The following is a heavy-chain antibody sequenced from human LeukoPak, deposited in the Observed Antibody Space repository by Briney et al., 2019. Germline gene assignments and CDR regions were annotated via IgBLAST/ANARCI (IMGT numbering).Heavy chain of an antibody. CDR2: MNPNSGNT. CDR3: ARGGRTYHYGSGSPNYHY. J-gene: IGHJ4*02. V-gene: IGHV1-8*01. Sequence: ASVKVSCKASGYTFTSYDINWVRQATGQGLEWMGWMNPNSGNTGYAQKFQGRVTMARNTSISTAYMELSSLRSEDTAVYYCARGGRTYHYGSGSPNYHYWGQGTLVTVSS. D-gene: IGHD3-10*01. CDR1: GYTFTSYD.